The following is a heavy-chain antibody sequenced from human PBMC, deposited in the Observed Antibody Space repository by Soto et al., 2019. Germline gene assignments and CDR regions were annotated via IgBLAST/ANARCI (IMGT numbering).Heavy chain of an antibody. V-gene: IGHV4-30-4*01. Sequence: QVQLQESGPGLVRPSQTLSLTCTVSGGSISSDHYHWTWIRQTPGQGLEWVGYIHYSGSDYYNLSLQSRGTMSLDTSKNRFSLKLGSVTAADTAVYFCVGEDDGGDRYYYGLEVWGQGTTVTVSS. CDR3: VGEDDGGDRYYYGLEV. CDR2: IHYSGSD. D-gene: IGHD4-17*01. J-gene: IGHJ6*02. CDR1: GGSISSDHYH.